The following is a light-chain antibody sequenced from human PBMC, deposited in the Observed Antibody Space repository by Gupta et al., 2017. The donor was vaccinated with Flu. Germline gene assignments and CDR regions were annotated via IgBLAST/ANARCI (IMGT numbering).Light chain of an antibody. V-gene: IGKV4-1*01. CDR2: WAS. CDR1: QSILYSSDNKNY. CDR3: QQYYSTPYT. Sequence: SLGERATINCRSSQSILYSSDNKNYLAWYQQKPGQPPKLLFYWASTRASGVPDRFSGSGSGTDFSLTISSLQAEDVAVYYCQQYYSTPYTFGQGTKVEVK. J-gene: IGKJ2*01.